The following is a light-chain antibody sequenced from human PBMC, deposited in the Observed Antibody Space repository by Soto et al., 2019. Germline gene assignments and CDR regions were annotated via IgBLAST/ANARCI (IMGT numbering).Light chain of an antibody. J-gene: IGKJ2*01. Sequence: DIVMTQSPDSLAVSLGERATINCKSSQNILYSANNENYLAWFQQKPGQPPKLLIYWASTRESGVPDRFSGSVSGTDFTLTISRLQAEDVAVYFCQKYYAIPFTFGQGTKLEIK. CDR3: QKYYAIPFT. V-gene: IGKV4-1*01. CDR2: WAS. CDR1: QNILYSANNENY.